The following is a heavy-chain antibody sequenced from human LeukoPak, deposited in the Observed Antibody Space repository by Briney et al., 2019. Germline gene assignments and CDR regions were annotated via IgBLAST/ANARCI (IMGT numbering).Heavy chain of an antibody. Sequence: SETLSLTCTVSGGSISSSSYYWGWIRQPPGKGLEWIGSIYYSGSTYYNPSLKSRVTISVDTSKNQFSLKLSSVTAADTAVYYCARARGSYYGYWFDPWGQGTLVTVSS. CDR1: GGSISSSSYY. CDR3: ARARGSYYGYWFDP. D-gene: IGHD1-26*01. V-gene: IGHV4-39*07. CDR2: IYYSGST. J-gene: IGHJ5*02.